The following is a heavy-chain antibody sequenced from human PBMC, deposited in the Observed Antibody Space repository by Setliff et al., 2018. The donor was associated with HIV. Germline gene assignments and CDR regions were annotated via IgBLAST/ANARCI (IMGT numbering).Heavy chain of an antibody. J-gene: IGHJ4*02. CDR2: IYTSGST. CDR3: ARGEFYCGTDRYWSSFDY. CDR1: GGSMSTYY. V-gene: IGHV4-4*08. D-gene: IGHD2-21*02. Sequence: PSETLSLTCTVSGGSMSTYYWSWIRQPPGKGLEWIGYIYTSGSTNYNPSLRSRVTISVDTSKNHFSLRLSSETAADTSVYYCARGEFYCGTDRYWSSFDYWGQGILVTVSS.